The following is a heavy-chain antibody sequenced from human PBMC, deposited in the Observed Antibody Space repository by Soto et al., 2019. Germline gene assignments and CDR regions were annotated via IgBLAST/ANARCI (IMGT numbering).Heavy chain of an antibody. J-gene: IGHJ6*02. CDR3: AKGTGVRGVILIGMDV. D-gene: IGHD3-10*01. V-gene: IGHV3-23*01. Sequence: GGSLRLSCAASGFTFSSYAMSWVRQAPGKGLEWVSAISGSGGSTYYADSVKGRFTISRDNSKNTLYLQMNSLRAEDTAVYYCAKGTGVRGVILIGMDVWGQGTTVTVSS. CDR1: GFTFSSYA. CDR2: ISGSGGST.